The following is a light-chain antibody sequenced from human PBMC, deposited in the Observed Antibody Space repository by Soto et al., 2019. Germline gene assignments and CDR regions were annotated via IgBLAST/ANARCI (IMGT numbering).Light chain of an antibody. CDR1: QSVGSK. CDR3: QERSKWPLYT. J-gene: IGKJ2*01. V-gene: IGKV3-15*01. Sequence: LVMTQSPATLSVSPGERATLSCRASQSVGSKLIWYQHKPGQAPRLLIYGASARATGIPARFSGSGSVAEFTLTISSVQSEDSAIYYGQERSKWPLYTCGQGTMLEI. CDR2: GAS.